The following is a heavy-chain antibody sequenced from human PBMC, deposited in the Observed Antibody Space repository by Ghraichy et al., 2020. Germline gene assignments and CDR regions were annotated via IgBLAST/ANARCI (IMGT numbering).Heavy chain of an antibody. J-gene: IGHJ4*02. CDR2: IYYSGST. CDR3: ARAPYNYGDYYFDY. V-gene: IGHV4-39*01. Sequence: SETLSLTCTVSGGSISSSSYYWGWIRQPPGKGLEWIGSIYYSGSTYYSPSLRSRVTMSVDTSKNQFSLKLSSVTAADTAVYYFARAPYNYGDYYFDYWGQGTLVTVSS. CDR1: GGSISSSSYY. D-gene: IGHD3-10*01.